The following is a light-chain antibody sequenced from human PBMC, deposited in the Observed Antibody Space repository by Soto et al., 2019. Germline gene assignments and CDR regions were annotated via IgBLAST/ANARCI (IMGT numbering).Light chain of an antibody. CDR2: DAS. CDR1: QSVRSSY. CDR3: QQYGSSPYT. V-gene: IGKV3D-20*01. Sequence: EIVLTQSPATLSLSPGERATLSCGASQSVRSSYLAWYQQKPGLAPRLLIYDASSRATGIPDRFSGSGSGTDVTLTISRLEPEEFAVYYCQQYGSSPYTCGQGTKLEIK. J-gene: IGKJ2*01.